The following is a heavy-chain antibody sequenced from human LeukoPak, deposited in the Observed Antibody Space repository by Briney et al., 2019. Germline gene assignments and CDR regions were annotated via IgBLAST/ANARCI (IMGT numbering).Heavy chain of an antibody. Sequence: HPGGSLRLSCAASGFTFSSYGMHWVRQAPGKGLEWVAVISYDGSIKYYADSVKGRFTISRDNSKNTLYLQMNSLRAEDTAVYYCADPPRDIWGQGTMVTVSS. J-gene: IGHJ3*02. CDR2: ISYDGSIK. V-gene: IGHV3-30*03. CDR3: ADPPRDI. CDR1: GFTFSSYG.